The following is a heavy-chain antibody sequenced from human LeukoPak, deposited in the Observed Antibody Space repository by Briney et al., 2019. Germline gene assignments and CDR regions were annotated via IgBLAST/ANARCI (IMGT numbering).Heavy chain of an antibody. D-gene: IGHD2-2*01. Sequence: GGSLRLSCAASGFTFDDYAMHWVRQGPGKGLEWVSGISWNSGSIGYADSVKGRFTISRDNAKNSLYLQMNSLRAEDTALYYCAKAGRSSTSCYYWFDPWGQGTLVTVSS. CDR2: ISWNSGSI. CDR1: GFTFDDYA. CDR3: AKAGRSSTSCYYWFDP. V-gene: IGHV3-9*01. J-gene: IGHJ5*02.